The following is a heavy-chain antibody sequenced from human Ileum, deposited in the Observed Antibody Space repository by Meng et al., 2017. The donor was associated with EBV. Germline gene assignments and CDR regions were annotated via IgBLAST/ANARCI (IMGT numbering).Heavy chain of an antibody. Sequence: QVQLQESGPGRGKPSETLSLTCTVSGGSISSYYWSWIRQPPGKGLEWIGYIYYSGSTNYNPSLKSRVTISVDTSKNQFSLNLSSVTAADTAVYYCARGGWSLDYWGQGTLVTVSS. J-gene: IGHJ4*02. CDR2: IYYSGST. V-gene: IGHV4-59*08. CDR1: GGSISSYY. CDR3: ARGGWSLDY. D-gene: IGHD2-15*01.